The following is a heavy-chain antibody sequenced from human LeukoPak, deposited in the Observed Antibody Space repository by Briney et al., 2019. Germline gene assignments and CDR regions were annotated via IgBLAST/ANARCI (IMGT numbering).Heavy chain of an antibody. J-gene: IGHJ4*02. Sequence: SETLSLTCTVSGYSISSGYYWGWIRQPPGKGLEWIWSIYHSGSTYYNPSLKSRVTISVDTSKNQFSLKLSSVTAADTAVYYCAGTRWWELLAYFDYWGQGTLVTVSS. V-gene: IGHV4-38-2*02. D-gene: IGHD1-26*01. CDR1: GYSISSGYY. CDR3: AGTRWWELLAYFDY. CDR2: IYHSGST.